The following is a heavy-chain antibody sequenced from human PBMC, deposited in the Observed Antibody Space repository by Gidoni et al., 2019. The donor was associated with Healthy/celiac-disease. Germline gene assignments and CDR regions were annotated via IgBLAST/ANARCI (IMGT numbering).Heavy chain of an antibody. J-gene: IGHJ5*02. CDR3: ARIGRVTTFSFWFDP. V-gene: IGHV4-39*01. CDR2: IYYSGST. Sequence: QLQLQESGPGLVKPSETLSLTCTVSGGSISSSSYYWGWIRQPPGKGLEWIGSIYYSGSTYYNPSLKSRVTISVDTSKNQFSLKLSSVTAADTAVYYCARIGRVTTFSFWFDPWGQGTLVTVSS. D-gene: IGHD4-17*01. CDR1: GGSISSSSYY.